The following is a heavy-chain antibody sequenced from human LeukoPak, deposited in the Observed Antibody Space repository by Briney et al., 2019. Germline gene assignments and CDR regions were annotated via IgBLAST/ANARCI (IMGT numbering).Heavy chain of an antibody. V-gene: IGHV4-59*01. D-gene: IGHD6-13*01. J-gene: IGHJ3*02. Sequence: SETLSLTCTVSGGSISSYYWSWIRQPPGKGLDWIGYIYYSGSTNYNPSLKSRVTISVDTSKNQFSLKLSSVTAADTAVYYCARGDSRKNAFDIWGQGTMVTVSS. CDR2: IYYSGST. CDR3: ARGDSRKNAFDI. CDR1: GGSISSYY.